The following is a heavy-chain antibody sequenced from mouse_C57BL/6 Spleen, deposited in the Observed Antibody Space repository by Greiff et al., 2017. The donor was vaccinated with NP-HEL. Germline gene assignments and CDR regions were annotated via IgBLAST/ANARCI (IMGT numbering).Heavy chain of an antibody. CDR2: IRSKSNNYAT. J-gene: IGHJ1*03. V-gene: IGHV10-1*01. CDR1: GFSFNTYA. Sequence: EVMLVESGGGSVQPKGSLKLSCAASGFSFNTYAMNWVRQAPGKGLEWVARIRSKSNNYATYYADSVKDRFTISRDDSESMLYLQMNNLKTEDTAMYYCVRHDYYDYDVRYFDVWGTGTTVTVAS. CDR3: VRHDYYDYDVRYFDV. D-gene: IGHD2-4*01.